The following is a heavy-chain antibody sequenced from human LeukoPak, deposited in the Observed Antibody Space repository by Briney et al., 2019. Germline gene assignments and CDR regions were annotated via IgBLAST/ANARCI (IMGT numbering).Heavy chain of an antibody. J-gene: IGHJ4*02. Sequence: GGSLRLSCAASGFTFSSYGMHWVRQAPGKGLEWVSAISGSGGSTYYADSVKGRFTISRDNSKNTLYLQMNSLRAEDTAVYYCAKYYYGSGSSDFDYWGQGTLVTVSS. CDR2: ISGSGGST. D-gene: IGHD3-10*01. CDR1: GFTFSSYG. CDR3: AKYYYGSGSSDFDY. V-gene: IGHV3-23*01.